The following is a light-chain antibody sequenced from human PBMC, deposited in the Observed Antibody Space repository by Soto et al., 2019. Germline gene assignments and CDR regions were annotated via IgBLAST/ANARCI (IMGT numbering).Light chain of an antibody. V-gene: IGKV3-11*01. CDR3: QQRDNWPWT. J-gene: IGKJ1*01. CDR2: DVS. CDR1: QRVRSN. Sequence: ESVLTQSPATLSLSPGERATLSCRASQRVRSNLAWYQHKPGQAPRLLIYDVSNRATGIPGRFSGSGFGTDVTLTISNVEPEDLAVYYCQQRDNWPWTFGQGAKVEI.